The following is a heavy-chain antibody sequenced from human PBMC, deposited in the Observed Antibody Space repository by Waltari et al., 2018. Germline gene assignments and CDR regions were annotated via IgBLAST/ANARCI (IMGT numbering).Heavy chain of an antibody. CDR2: IFSNDEK. CDR1: GFSLSNARMG. V-gene: IGHV2-26*01. D-gene: IGHD1-26*01. Sequence: QVTLKESGPVLVKPTETLTLTCTVSGFSLSNARMGVSWIRPPPGKALEWLAHIFSNDEKSYSTSLKSRLTISKDTSKSQVVLTMTNMDPVDTATYYCARTIVGATYGVFDYWGQGTLVTVSS. CDR3: ARTIVGATYGVFDY. J-gene: IGHJ4*02.